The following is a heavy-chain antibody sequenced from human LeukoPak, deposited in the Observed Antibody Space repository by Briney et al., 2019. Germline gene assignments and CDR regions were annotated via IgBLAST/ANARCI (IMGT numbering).Heavy chain of an antibody. CDR2: ISSSSSYI. CDR1: GFTFSDYY. V-gene: IGHV3-11*06. CDR3: AREIQRDYYDSSGYPIDY. Sequence: GGSLRLSCAASGFTFSDYYMSWIRQAPGKGLEWVSSISSSSSYIYYADSVKGRFTISRDNAKNSLYLQMNSLRAEDTAVYYCAREIQRDYYDSSGYPIDYWGQGTLVTVSS. J-gene: IGHJ4*02. D-gene: IGHD3-22*01.